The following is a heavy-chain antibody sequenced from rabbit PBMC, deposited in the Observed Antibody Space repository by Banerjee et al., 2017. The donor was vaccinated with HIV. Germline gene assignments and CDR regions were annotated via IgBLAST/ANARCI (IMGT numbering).Heavy chain of an antibody. D-gene: IGHD6-1*01. CDR3: ARSDSGYGYAKDL. CDR1: GFSFSSGYN. V-gene: IGHV1S43*01. CDR2: IYISSGSA. J-gene: IGHJ6*01. Sequence: QEQLEESGGDLVKPEGSLTLTCTASGFSFSSGYNLGWVRQAPGKGLEWIACIYISSGSAYYASWVNGRFTISSDNAQNTVDLQMHSLTGADTATYFCARSDSGYGYAKDLWGPGTLVTVS.